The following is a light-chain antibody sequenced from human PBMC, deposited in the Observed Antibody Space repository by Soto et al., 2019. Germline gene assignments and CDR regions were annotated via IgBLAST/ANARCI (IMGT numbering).Light chain of an antibody. J-gene: IGKJ1*01. Sequence: DIQMTQSPSSVSASVGDRVSITCGASQAIDSWLAWYQQKPGEAPKLLIFTGSLLHSGVPPRFSGSGSGTDFTLTISSLQPEDFATYYCQQTLSFPPTFGQGTKVDIK. CDR2: TGS. CDR1: QAIDSW. CDR3: QQTLSFPPT. V-gene: IGKV1-12*01.